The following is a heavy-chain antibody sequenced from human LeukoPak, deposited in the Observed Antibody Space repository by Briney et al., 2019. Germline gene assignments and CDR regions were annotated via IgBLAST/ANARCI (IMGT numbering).Heavy chain of an antibody. CDR1: GGTFSSYA. Sequence: GASVKVSCKASGGTFSSYAISWVRQAPGQGLEWMGGIIPIFGTANYAQKFQGRVTITTDESTSTAYMELSSLRSEDTAVYYCAGEIRYSGSYYPTFDYWGQGTLVTVSS. D-gene: IGHD1-26*01. CDR3: AGEIRYSGSYYPTFDY. CDR2: IIPIFGTA. V-gene: IGHV1-69*05. J-gene: IGHJ4*02.